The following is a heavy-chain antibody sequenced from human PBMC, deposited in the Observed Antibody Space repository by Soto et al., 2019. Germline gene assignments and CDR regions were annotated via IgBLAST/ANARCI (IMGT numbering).Heavy chain of an antibody. V-gene: IGHV3-23*01. CDR3: AKGVYNLVCSDFDA. CDR2: ITGNGGVT. Sequence: EVQLLESGGGLVQPGGSLRLSCAASGFTFRNYAMGWVRQAPGKGLEWVSAITGNGGVTNYADSVKGRFTISRDNSKDSLYLQMNSLRAEDTALYYCAKGVYNLVCSDFDAWGQGTLVTVSS. J-gene: IGHJ5*02. CDR1: GFTFRNYA. D-gene: IGHD2-8*01.